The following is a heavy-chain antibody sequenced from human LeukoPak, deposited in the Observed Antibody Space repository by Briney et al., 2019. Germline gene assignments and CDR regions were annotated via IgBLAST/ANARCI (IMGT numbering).Heavy chain of an antibody. Sequence: PGGSLRLSCAASGFTFSSYAMHWVRQAPGKGLEWVAVISYDGSNKYYADSVKGRFTISRDNSKNTLYLQMNSLRAEDTAVYYCAKDRGVTTQGWYYFDYWGQGTLATVPS. D-gene: IGHD4-17*01. V-gene: IGHV3-30-3*01. J-gene: IGHJ4*02. CDR2: ISYDGSNK. CDR3: AKDRGVTTQGWYYFDY. CDR1: GFTFSSYA.